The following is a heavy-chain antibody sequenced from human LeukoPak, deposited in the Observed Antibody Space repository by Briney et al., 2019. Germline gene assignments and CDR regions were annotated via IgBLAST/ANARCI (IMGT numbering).Heavy chain of an antibody. Sequence: PSETLSLTCTVSGCSISSYYWSWIRQPPGKGLEWVGYIYYSGSTNYNPSLKRRVTMSVDTSKNQFSLKLSSVTAADTAVYYCARDIPTAGSDYWGQGTLVTVSS. J-gene: IGHJ4*02. V-gene: IGHV4-59*12. CDR3: ARDIPTAGSDY. D-gene: IGHD1-1*01. CDR1: GCSISSYY. CDR2: IYYSGST.